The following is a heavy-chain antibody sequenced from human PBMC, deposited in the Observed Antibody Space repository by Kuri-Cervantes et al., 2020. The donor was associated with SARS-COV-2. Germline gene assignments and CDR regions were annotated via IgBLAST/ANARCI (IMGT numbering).Heavy chain of an antibody. V-gene: IGHV3-30*04. CDR1: GFTFSSYA. CDR3: AKDQHGIVVVVAAIEY. CDR2: ISYDGSNK. D-gene: IGHD2-15*01. J-gene: IGHJ4*02. Sequence: GGSLRLSCAASGFTFSSYAMHWVRQAPGKGLEWVALISYDGSNKFYADSVKGRFTISRDNSKNTPYLQMNSLRTKDTAVYYCAKDQHGIVVVVAAIEYWGQGTLVTVSS.